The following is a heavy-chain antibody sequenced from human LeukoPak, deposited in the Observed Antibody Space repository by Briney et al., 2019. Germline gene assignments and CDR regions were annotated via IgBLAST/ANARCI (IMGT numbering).Heavy chain of an antibody. Sequence: ASVKVSCKTAGYTFTDYYIHWVRQVPGQGLEWMGWVNPNSGDTDYAKKFQGRVTMTRDTSISTAYMELSRLRSDDTAVYYCARDREADYFDYWGQGTLVTVSS. CDR1: GYTFTDYY. J-gene: IGHJ4*02. CDR2: VNPNSGDT. CDR3: ARDREADYFDY. V-gene: IGHV1-2*02.